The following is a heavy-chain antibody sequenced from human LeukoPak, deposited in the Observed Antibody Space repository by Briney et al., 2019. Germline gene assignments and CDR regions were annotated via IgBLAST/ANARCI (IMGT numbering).Heavy chain of an antibody. V-gene: IGHV1-2*02. Sequence: ASVKVSCKASGYTFTGYYMHWVRQAPGQGLEWMGWINPNSGGTNYAQKFQGRVTMTRDTSISTAYMELSSLRSEDTAVYYCARGSSWLYYFDYWGQGTLVTVSS. CDR3: ARGSSWLYYFDY. D-gene: IGHD6-13*01. CDR2: INPNSGGT. J-gene: IGHJ4*02. CDR1: GYTFTGYY.